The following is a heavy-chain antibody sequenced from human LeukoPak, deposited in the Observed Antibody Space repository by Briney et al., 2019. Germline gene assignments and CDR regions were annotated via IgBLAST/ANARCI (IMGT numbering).Heavy chain of an antibody. CDR3: AKDGDSSGNYYYYGMDV. V-gene: IGHV3-9*01. Sequence: GRSLRLSCAASGFTFDDYAMHWVRQAPGKGLGWVSGISWNSGSIGYADSVKGRFTISRDNAKNSLYLQMNSLRAEDTALYYCAKDGDSSGNYYYYGMDVWGQGTTVTVSS. CDR1: GFTFDDYA. CDR2: ISWNSGSI. D-gene: IGHD3-22*01. J-gene: IGHJ6*02.